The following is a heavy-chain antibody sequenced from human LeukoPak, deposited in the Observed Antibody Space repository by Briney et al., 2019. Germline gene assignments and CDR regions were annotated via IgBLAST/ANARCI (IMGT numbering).Heavy chain of an antibody. D-gene: IGHD3-3*01. V-gene: IGHV1-69*04. CDR2: IFPILGVT. J-gene: IGHJ4*02. CDR1: GGTFDSHA. CDR3: ATEQPRPSHEFWSGYYLDH. Sequence: SVKVSCKASGGTFDSHAISWMRQAPGQGLEWMGRIFPILGVTTYAERFQARVTVTADKSTSISYMELSSLRSEDTAVYFCATEQPRPSHEFWSGYYLDHWGQGTLVTVSS.